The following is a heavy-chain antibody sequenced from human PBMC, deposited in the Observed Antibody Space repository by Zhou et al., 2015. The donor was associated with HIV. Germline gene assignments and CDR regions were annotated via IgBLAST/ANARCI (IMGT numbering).Heavy chain of an antibody. Sequence: QVQLVQSGAEVKKPGSSVKVSCKASGGTFSSYAISWVRQAPGQGLEWMGGIIPIVGITDYAQKFQERFTIIADTSTTTASMELSSLRSDDTAVYYCVKETLEGDRWGPRRERGDWYFDLWGRGTLVTVSS. J-gene: IGHJ2*01. CDR3: VKETLEGDRWGPRRERGDWYFDL. CDR2: IIPIVGIT. CDR1: GGTFSSYA. D-gene: IGHD3-16*01. V-gene: IGHV1-69*17.